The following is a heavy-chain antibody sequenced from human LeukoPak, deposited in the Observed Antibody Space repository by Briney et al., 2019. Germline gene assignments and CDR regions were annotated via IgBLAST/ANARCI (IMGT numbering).Heavy chain of an antibody. J-gene: IGHJ6*02. CDR3: AREEDDYGDYGYGMDV. Sequence: PGGSLRLSCAASGFTFNSHMHWVRQAPGEGLEWVAAISYDGSNKKYGDSVKGRFTISSDNSRNTLYLQMNSLRPEDTAVYYCAREEDDYGDYGYGMDVWGQGTTVTVSS. D-gene: IGHD4-17*01. V-gene: IGHV3-30*04. CDR2: ISYDGSNK. CDR1: GFTFNSH.